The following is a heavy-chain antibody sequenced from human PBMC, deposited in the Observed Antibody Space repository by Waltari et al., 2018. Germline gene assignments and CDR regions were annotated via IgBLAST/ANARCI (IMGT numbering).Heavy chain of an antibody. CDR3: ARGRWHYDFWSGYSDY. CDR1: GYTFTGYY. V-gene: IGHV1-2*06. Sequence: QVQLVQSGAEVKKPGASVKVSCKASGYTFTGYYMHWVRQAPGQGLEWMGRINPNSGGTNYAQKFQGRVTMTRDTSISTAYMELSRLRSDDTAVYYCARGRWHYDFWSGYSDYWGQGTLVTVSS. D-gene: IGHD3-3*01. CDR2: INPNSGGT. J-gene: IGHJ4*02.